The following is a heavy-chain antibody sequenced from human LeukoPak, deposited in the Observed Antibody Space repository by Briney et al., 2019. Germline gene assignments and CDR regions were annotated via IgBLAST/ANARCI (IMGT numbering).Heavy chain of an antibody. Sequence: GASVKVSCKASGYSFTTYYMHWVRQAPGQGLEWMGIINPSDGYTSYAQKFQGRVTMSRDTSTSTVYMEMSSLRPEDTAVYYCARCSDSMTGYCPSDYWGQGTLVTVSS. V-gene: IGHV1-46*01. D-gene: IGHD3-9*01. CDR1: GYSFTTYY. J-gene: IGHJ4*02. CDR3: ARCSDSMTGYCPSDY. CDR2: INPSDGYT.